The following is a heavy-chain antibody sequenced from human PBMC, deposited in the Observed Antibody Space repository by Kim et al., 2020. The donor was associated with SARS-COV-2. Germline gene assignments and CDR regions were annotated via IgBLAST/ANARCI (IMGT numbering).Heavy chain of an antibody. D-gene: IGHD2-21*01. J-gene: IGHJ6*02. Sequence: SVKGRFTITRDNSKNSLYLQMNSLRTEDTALYYCAKERVDILYYYYYGMDVWGQGTTVTVSS. V-gene: IGHV3-43*01. CDR3: AKERVDILYYYYYGMDV.